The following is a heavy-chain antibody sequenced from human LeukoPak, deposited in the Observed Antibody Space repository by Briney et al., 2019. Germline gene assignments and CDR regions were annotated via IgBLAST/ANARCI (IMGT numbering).Heavy chain of an antibody. CDR2: VYYTGNT. CDR3: ARGSGHYYYYGMDV. CDR1: GGSVSSGSYY. Sequence: SSETLSLTCTVSGGSVSSGSYYWSWIRQPPGKGLGWIGYVYYTGNTNYNPSLKSRVTISVDTSKNQFSLKLSSVTAADTAVYYCARGSGHYYYYGMDVWGQGTTVTVSS. J-gene: IGHJ6*02. V-gene: IGHV4-61*01.